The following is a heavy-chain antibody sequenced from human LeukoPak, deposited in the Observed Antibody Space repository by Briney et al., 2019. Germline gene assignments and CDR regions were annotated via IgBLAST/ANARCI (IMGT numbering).Heavy chain of an antibody. CDR3: AKTYCSSSSCYHFDY. CDR1: GFTFSSYA. J-gene: IGHJ4*02. V-gene: IGHV3-23*01. D-gene: IGHD2-2*01. Sequence: GGSLRLSCAASGFTFSSYAMSWVRQAPGKGLEWVSAISGSGGSTYSADSVKGRFTISRDNSKNTLYLQMNSLRAEDTAVYYCAKTYCSSSSCYHFDYWGQGALVTVSP. CDR2: ISGSGGST.